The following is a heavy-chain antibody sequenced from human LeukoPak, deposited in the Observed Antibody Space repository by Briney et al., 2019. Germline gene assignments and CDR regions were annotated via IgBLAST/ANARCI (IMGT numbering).Heavy chain of an antibody. D-gene: IGHD3-22*01. CDR1: GFTFSSYW. J-gene: IGHJ4*02. V-gene: IGHV3-74*01. Sequence: GXXLRLSCAAFGFTFSSYWMHWVRQAPGKGLVWVSRINSDGSSTIYADSVKGRFTISRDNAKNTLYLQMNSLRAEDTAVYYCAMNQNYYDSSGSYDYWGQGTLVTVSS. CDR3: AMNQNYYDSSGSYDY. CDR2: INSDGSST.